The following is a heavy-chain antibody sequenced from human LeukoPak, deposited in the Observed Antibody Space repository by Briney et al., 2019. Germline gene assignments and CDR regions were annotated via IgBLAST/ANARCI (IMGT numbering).Heavy chain of an antibody. CDR3: AHSLRASTGNFNTWRKFDY. D-gene: IGHD1-7*01. V-gene: IGHV2-5*02. Sequence: SGPTLVNPTETLTLTCTFSGFSLTTYGVGVGWIRQPPGKALEWLVLVYWDDDNRYSPSLKSRLTITKDTSKNQVVLTMTNMDPVDTATYYCAHSLRASTGNFNTWRKFDYWGQGTLVTVSS. J-gene: IGHJ4*02. CDR2: VYWDDDN. CDR1: GFSLTTYGVG.